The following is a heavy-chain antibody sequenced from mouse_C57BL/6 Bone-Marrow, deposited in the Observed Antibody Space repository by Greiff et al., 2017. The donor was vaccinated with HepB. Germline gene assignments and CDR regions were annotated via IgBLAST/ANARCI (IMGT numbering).Heavy chain of an antibody. CDR2: IYPGDGDT. CDR3: ARNTGSSWYFDV. V-gene: IGHV1-82*01. CDR1: GYAFSSSW. Sequence: QVQLKESGPELVKPGASVKISCKASGYAFSSSWMNWVKQRPGKGLEWIGRIYPGDGDTNYNGKFKGKATLTADKSSSTAYMQLSSLTSEDSAVYFCARNTGSSWYFDVWGTGTTVTVSS. J-gene: IGHJ1*03. D-gene: IGHD1-1*01.